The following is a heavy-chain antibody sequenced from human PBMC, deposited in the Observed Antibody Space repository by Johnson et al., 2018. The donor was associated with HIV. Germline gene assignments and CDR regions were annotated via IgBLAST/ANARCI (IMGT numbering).Heavy chain of an antibody. D-gene: IGHD2-8*01. V-gene: IGHV3-30*02. Sequence: QVQLVESGGGVVRPGGSLRLSCAASGFTFDEYGMHWVRQAPGKGLEWVTFMRFDGSEIHYVESVKGRFTISRDNSKNTLYLHMTSLRVEDTAVYYCAKDLVLMDFGGAFDVWGQGRMVTVSS. J-gene: IGHJ3*01. CDR2: MRFDGSEI. CDR1: GFTFDEYG. CDR3: AKDLVLMDFGGAFDV.